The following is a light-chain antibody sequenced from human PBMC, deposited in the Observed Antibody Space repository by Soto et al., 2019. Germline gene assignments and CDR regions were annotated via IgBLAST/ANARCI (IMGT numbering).Light chain of an antibody. CDR3: QQRSSWPWT. J-gene: IGKJ1*01. V-gene: IGKV3-11*01. CDR2: FGS. CDR1: PSVGSL. Sequence: ELVLTPPPATLSLSPVYRAPLSCRASPSVGSLLAWYRQKPGQAPRLLIYFGSNRAAGIPRRFSGSGSGTEFTLTIDSLQHEDFALFYCQQRSSWPWTFGQGTKVDIK.